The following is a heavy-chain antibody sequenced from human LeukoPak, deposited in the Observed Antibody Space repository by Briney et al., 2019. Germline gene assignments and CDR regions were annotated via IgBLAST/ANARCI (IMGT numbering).Heavy chain of an antibody. D-gene: IGHD3-10*01. Sequence: GASVKVSCKASGYTFTSYYMHWVRQAPGQGLEWMGIINPSGGSTSYAQKFQGRVTMTRDTFTSTVYMELSRLRSDDTAVYYCARVYGPGAHDNYGMDVWGQGTTVTVSS. CDR1: GYTFTSYY. CDR2: INPSGGST. J-gene: IGHJ6*02. V-gene: IGHV1-46*01. CDR3: ARVYGPGAHDNYGMDV.